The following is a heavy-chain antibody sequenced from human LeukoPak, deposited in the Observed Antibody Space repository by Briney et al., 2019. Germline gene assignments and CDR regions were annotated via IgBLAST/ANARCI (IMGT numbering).Heavy chain of an antibody. J-gene: IGHJ4*02. CDR3: TRDPRRLDY. CDR1: GFTFDDYA. CDR2: ISWNTGNI. V-gene: IGHV3-9*01. Sequence: GGSLRLSCAASGFTFDDYAMHWVRHAPGKGLEWVSGISWNTGNIVYADSVKGRFTISRDNAKNSLYLQMNSLRAEDTAVYYCTRDPRRLDYWGQGTLVTVSS.